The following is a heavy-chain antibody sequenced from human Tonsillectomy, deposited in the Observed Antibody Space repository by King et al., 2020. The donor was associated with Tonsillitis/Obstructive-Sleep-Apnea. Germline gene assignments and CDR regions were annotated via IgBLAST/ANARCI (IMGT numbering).Heavy chain of an antibody. D-gene: IGHD6-19*01. V-gene: IGHV3-48*02. CDR3: SRDMAVAGPAENY. CDR1: GFTFSSYS. J-gene: IGHJ4*02. CDR2: ISMSSSTI. Sequence: VQLVESGGGLVQPGGSLRLSCAASGFTFSSYSMNWVRQAPGKGLEWVSYISMSSSTIYYADSVKGRFTISRDKAKNSLYLQMNSLRDEDTAVDYWSRDMAVAGPAENYWGQGTLVTVSS.